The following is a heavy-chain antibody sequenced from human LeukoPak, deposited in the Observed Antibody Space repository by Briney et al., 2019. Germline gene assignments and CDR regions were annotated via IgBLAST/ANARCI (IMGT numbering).Heavy chain of an antibody. CDR1: GFTFSNYN. CDR3: ARAPA. V-gene: IGHV3-21*04. CDR2: ISSRGSYI. J-gene: IGHJ4*02. Sequence: GGSLRLSCAASGFTFSNYNINWVRQAPGKGLEWVSCISSRGSYIYYADSVKGRFTISRDNSKNTLYLQMNSLRAEDTAVYYCARAPAWGQGTLVTVSS.